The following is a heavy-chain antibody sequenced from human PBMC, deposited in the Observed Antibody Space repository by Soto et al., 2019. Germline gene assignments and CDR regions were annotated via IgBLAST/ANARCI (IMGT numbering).Heavy chain of an antibody. Sequence: SETLSLTCTVSGGSISSYYWSWIRQPPGKGLEWIGYIYYSGSTNYNPSLKSRVTISVDTSKNQFSLKLSSVTAADTAVYYCARVGCSSTSCYPPYYYYGMDVWGQGTTVTVSS. CDR2: IYYSGST. J-gene: IGHJ6*02. D-gene: IGHD2-2*01. CDR1: GGSISSYY. V-gene: IGHV4-59*01. CDR3: ARVGCSSTSCYPPYYYYGMDV.